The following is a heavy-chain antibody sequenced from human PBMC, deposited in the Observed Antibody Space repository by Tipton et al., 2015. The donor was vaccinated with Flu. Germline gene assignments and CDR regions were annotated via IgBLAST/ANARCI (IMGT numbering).Heavy chain of an antibody. D-gene: IGHD6-6*01. CDR1: GGSISSYY. V-gene: IGHV4-59*08. CDR3: ARHIARYSSSFDY. J-gene: IGHJ4*02. CDR2: IYYSGST. Sequence: LRLSCTVSGGSISSYYWSWIRQPPGKGLEWIGYIYYSGSTNYNPSLKSRVTISVDTSKNHFSLKLSSVTAADTAVYYCARHIARYSSSFDYWGQGTLVTVSS.